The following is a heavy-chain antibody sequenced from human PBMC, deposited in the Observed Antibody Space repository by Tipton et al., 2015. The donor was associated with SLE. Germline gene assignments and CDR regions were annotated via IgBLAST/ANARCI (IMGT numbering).Heavy chain of an antibody. D-gene: IGHD6-13*01. CDR1: GFTFSSYA. Sequence: SLRLSCAASGFTFSSYAMHWVRQAPGKGLEWVAVISYDGSNKYYADSVKGRSTISRDNSKNTLYLQMNSLRAEDTAVYYCARETAAAGYFFDYWGQGTLVTVSS. V-gene: IGHV3-30*04. J-gene: IGHJ4*02. CDR2: ISYDGSNK. CDR3: ARETAAAGYFFDY.